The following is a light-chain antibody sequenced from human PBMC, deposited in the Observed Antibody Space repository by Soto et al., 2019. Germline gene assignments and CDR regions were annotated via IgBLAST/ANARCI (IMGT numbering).Light chain of an antibody. CDR2: STT. Sequence: QAVVTQESSLTVSPGGTVTLTCASSTGAVTSGHFTSWFQLKHGQAPRPLIHSTTEKHSWTPDRFSGSLLGAKAALTLSGAQPEGEADYYCVLYHGGTQVFGSGTKGTVL. J-gene: IGLJ1*01. V-gene: IGLV7-43*01. CDR3: VLYHGGTQV. CDR1: TGAVTSGHF.